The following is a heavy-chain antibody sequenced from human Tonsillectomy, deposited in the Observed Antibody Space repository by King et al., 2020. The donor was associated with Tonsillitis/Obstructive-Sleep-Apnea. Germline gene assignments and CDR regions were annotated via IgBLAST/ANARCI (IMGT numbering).Heavy chain of an antibody. J-gene: IGHJ6*03. Sequence: TLKESGPVLVKPTETLTLTCTVSGFSLSNARMGVSWIRQPPGKALEWLAHIFSNDEKSFSTSLKSRLTISKDTSKSQVVLTMTNMDSVDTATYYCARIADTAMASYYYSYYSDVWGKGNTVTVSS. CDR1: GFSLSNARMG. CDR3: ARIADTAMASYYYSYYSDV. CDR2: IFSNDEK. D-gene: IGHD5-18*01. V-gene: IGHV2-26*01.